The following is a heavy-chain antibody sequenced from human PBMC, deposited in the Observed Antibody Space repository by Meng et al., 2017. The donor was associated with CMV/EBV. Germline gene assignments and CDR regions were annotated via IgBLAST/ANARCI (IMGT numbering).Heavy chain of an antibody. CDR2: IIPIFGTA. Sequence: SVKVSCKASGYTFTSYGISWVRQAPGQGLEWMGGIIPIFGTANYAQKFQGRVTITTDESTSTAYMELSSLRSEDTAVYYCARDSVRDIVVVPAADYYYYGMDVWGQGTTVTVSS. J-gene: IGHJ6*02. CDR1: GYTFTSYG. D-gene: IGHD2-2*01. V-gene: IGHV1-69*05. CDR3: ARDSVRDIVVVPAADYYYYGMDV.